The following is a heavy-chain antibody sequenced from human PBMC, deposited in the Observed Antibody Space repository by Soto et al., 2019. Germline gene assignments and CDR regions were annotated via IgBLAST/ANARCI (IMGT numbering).Heavy chain of an antibody. J-gene: IGHJ6*02. CDR1: GGSFSGYY. CDR3: ARHLMAVVVDNYGMDV. CDR2: INHSGST. V-gene: IGHV4-34*01. Sequence: SETLSLTCAVYGGSFSGYYWSWNRQPPGTGLEWIGEINHSGSTYYNPSLKSRVTISVDTSKNQFSLKLSSVTAADTAVYYCARHLMAVVVDNYGMDVWGQGTTGTVSS. D-gene: IGHD2-15*01.